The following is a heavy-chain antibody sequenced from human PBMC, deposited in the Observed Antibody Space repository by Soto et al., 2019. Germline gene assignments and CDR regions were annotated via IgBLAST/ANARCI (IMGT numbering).Heavy chain of an antibody. CDR1: GGSISSGGYY. CDR3: ARDQNYDILTGRYYYYGMDV. V-gene: IGHV4-31*11. CDR2: IYYSGST. D-gene: IGHD3-9*01. Sequence: SLTCAVSGGSISSGGYYWSWIRQHPGKGLEWIGYIYYSGSTYYNPSLKSRVTISVDTSKNQFSLKLSSVTAADTAVYYCARDQNYDILTGRYYYYGMDVWGQGTTVTVSS. J-gene: IGHJ6*02.